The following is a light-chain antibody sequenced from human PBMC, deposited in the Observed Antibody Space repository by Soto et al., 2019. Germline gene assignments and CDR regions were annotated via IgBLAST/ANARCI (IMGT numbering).Light chain of an antibody. J-gene: IGKJ4*01. CDR3: LQYNKWPLT. CDR2: GAS. V-gene: IGKV3-15*01. CDR1: QSISSS. Sequence: EVVMTQSPATLSVSPGERVTLSCRASQSISSSLAWYQQKPGQTPRLLIFGASSRATGIPARFSGSGSGTEFTLTISSLQSEDFAIYCCLQYNKWPLTFGGGTKVEIK.